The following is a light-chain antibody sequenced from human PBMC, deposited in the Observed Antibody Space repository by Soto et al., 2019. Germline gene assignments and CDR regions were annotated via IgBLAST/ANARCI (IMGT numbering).Light chain of an antibody. V-gene: IGKV1D-13*01. CDR2: DVS. Sequence: AIQLTQSPSSLSTSVGDRVTITCRASQGISSNLAWYQQKPGIAPKLVIYDVSSLQSGVPSRFSGSGSGTEFTLTISSLHPEDFATYYCQQSNNHPISFGQGTRLEIK. CDR1: QGISSN. J-gene: IGKJ5*01. CDR3: QQSNNHPIS.